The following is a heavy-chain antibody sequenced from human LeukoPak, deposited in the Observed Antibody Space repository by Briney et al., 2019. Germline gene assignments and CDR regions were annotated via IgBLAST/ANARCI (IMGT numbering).Heavy chain of an antibody. D-gene: IGHD6-19*01. V-gene: IGHV1-18*01. Sequence: ASVTVSCRPSGYPFMSYGFSWVRQAPGQGLEWMGWVTPHSGAAKYAQNFQGRVTMTTDRSTSTAYLELRRLRSDDTATYYCATGPGYSSGWYSYWGQGSLVTVSS. CDR3: ATGPGYSSGWYSY. CDR2: VTPHSGAA. CDR1: GYPFMSYG. J-gene: IGHJ4*02.